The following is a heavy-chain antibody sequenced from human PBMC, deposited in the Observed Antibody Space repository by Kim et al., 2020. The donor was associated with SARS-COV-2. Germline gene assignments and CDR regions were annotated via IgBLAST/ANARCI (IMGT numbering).Heavy chain of an antibody. CDR1: GYTFTSYY. Sequence: ASVKVSCKASGYTFTSYYMHWVRQAPGQGLEWMGIINPSGGTTSYSQKFQGRVTMTRDTSTSTVYLELNSLRSEDTAVYYCARDHDXYTSVYYFDYWGQGXLVTVS. CDR2: INPSGGTT. J-gene: IGHJ4*02. D-gene: IGHD6-19*01. CDR3: ARDHDXYTSVYYFDY. V-gene: IGHV1-46*01.